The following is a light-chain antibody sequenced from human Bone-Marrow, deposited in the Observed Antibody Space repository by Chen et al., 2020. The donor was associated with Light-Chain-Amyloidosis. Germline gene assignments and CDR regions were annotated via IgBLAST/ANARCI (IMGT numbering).Light chain of an antibody. J-gene: IGLJ1*01. V-gene: IGLV2-14*01. CDR1: SSDVGGDNH. Sequence: QSALTPPASVSGSPCHSITLSRTGPSSDVGGDNHVSWYQQHPDKAPKLMIYEVTNRPSWVPDRFSGSKSDNTASLTISGLQTEDEADYFCSSYTITNTLVFGSGTRVTVL. CDR3: SSYTITNTLV. CDR2: EVT.